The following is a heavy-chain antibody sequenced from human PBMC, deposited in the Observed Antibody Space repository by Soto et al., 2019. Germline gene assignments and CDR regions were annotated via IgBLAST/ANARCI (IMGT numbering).Heavy chain of an antibody. V-gene: IGHV3-48*01. Sequence: EVQLVESGGGLVQPGGSLRLSCAASGFTFSSYSMNWVRQAPGRGLEWVSYISSSSSTLYYADSVKGRLTISRDNAKNSLYLQMNSLRAEDTAVYYCARVTPWGYWGQGTLVTVSS. D-gene: IGHD3-16*01. CDR2: ISSSSSTL. CDR1: GFTFSSYS. J-gene: IGHJ4*02. CDR3: ARVTPWGY.